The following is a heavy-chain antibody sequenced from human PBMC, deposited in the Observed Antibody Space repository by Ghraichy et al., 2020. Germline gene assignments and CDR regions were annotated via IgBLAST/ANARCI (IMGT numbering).Heavy chain of an antibody. CDR2: IRYDGSNK. Sequence: GESLNISCAASGFTFSSYGMHWVRQAPGKGLEWVAFIRYDGSNKYYADSVKGRFTISRDNSKNTLYLQMNSLRAEDTAVYYCAKDKWELPNWYFDLWGRGTLVTVSS. CDR3: AKDKWELPNWYFDL. CDR1: GFTFSSYG. J-gene: IGHJ2*01. V-gene: IGHV3-30*02. D-gene: IGHD1-26*01.